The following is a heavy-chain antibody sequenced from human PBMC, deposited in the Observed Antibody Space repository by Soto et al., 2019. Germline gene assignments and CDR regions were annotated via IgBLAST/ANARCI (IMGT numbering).Heavy chain of an antibody. Sequence: PGGSLRLSCSASGFTFSSYAMHWVRQAPGTGLEYVSAISSHGSGTYYADSVKDRFTISRDNSKNTLYLQMTSLRTEDTAMYYCVKDDQVDTDLVTLEYWGQGTLVTVSS. D-gene: IGHD5-18*01. CDR2: ISSHGSGT. J-gene: IGHJ4*02. CDR3: VKDDQVDTDLVTLEY. CDR1: GFTFSSYA. V-gene: IGHV3-64D*06.